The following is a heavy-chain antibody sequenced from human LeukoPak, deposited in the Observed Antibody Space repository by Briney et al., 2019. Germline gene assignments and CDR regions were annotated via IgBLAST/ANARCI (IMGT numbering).Heavy chain of an antibody. D-gene: IGHD4-23*01. CDR3: ARLRVDGGNSIYPYYFDY. V-gene: IGHV5-51*01. J-gene: IGHJ4*02. Sequence: GESLKISCKGSGYSFTNYWIGWVRQMPGKGLEWMGVIYPGDSDTRYSPSFQGQVTISADKSISTAYLQWSSLKASDTAMFYCARLRVDGGNSIYPYYFDYWGQGTLVTVSS. CDR1: GYSFTNYW. CDR2: IYPGDSDT.